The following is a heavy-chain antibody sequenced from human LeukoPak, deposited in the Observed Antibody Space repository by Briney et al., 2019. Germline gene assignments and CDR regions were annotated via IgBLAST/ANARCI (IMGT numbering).Heavy chain of an antibody. D-gene: IGHD6-19*01. CDR3: AKDTERHSAYSSGWYLTSPLDY. CDR2: IRYDGSNK. J-gene: IGHJ4*02. CDR1: GFTFSSYG. Sequence: QSGGSLRLSCAASGFTFSSYGMHWVRQAPGKGLEWVAFIRYDGSNKYYADSVKGRFTISRDNSKNTLYLQMNSLRAEDTAVYYCAKDTERHSAYSSGWYLTSPLDYWGQGTLVTVSS. V-gene: IGHV3-30*02.